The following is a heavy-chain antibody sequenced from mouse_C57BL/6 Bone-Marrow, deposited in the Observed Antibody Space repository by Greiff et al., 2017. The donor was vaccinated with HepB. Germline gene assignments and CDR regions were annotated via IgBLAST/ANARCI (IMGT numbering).Heavy chain of an antibody. Sequence: DVMLVESGGDLVKPGGSLKLSCAASGFTFSSYGMSWVRQTPDKRLEWVATISSGGSYTYYPDSVKGRFTISIDKAKNTLYLQMSSLKSEDTAMYYCAGRGSYWAMDFWGRGTSVTVSS. CDR1: GFTFSSYG. J-gene: IGHJ4*01. D-gene: IGHD1-1*01. CDR2: ISSGGSYT. V-gene: IGHV5-6*02. CDR3: AGRGSYWAMDF.